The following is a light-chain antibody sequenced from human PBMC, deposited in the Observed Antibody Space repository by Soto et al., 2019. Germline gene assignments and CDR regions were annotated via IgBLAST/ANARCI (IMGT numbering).Light chain of an antibody. J-gene: IGKJ1*01. V-gene: IGKV1-39*01. Sequence: DIQMTQSPSTLSAGVGDRVTITCRASQRINTYLNWYQQKPGKAPTLLIYAASNLQSGVPSRFSGGGSGTDVTLTINNLQPDDFATYFCQECYTSPLTFGQGTKVEIK. CDR1: QRINTY. CDR3: QECYTSPLT. CDR2: AAS.